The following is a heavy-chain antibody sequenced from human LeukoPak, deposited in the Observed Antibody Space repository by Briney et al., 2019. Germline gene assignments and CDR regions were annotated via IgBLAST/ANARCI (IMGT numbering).Heavy chain of an antibody. D-gene: IGHD1-14*01. CDR2: ISSSSSSI. V-gene: IGHV3-21*01. CDR1: EFTFSNYN. CDR3: ARDRNRDGFDM. J-gene: IGHJ3*02. Sequence: GGSLRLSCAASEFTFSNYNINWVRQAPGKGLEWVSSISSSSSSIYYADSVKGRFTISGDNAKNSLYLQMNSLRAEDTAVYYCARDRNRDGFDMWGQGTMVTVSS.